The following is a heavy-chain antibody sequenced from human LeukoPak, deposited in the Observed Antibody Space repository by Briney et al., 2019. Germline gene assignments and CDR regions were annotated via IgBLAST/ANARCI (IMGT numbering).Heavy chain of an antibody. V-gene: IGHV3-48*01. CDR3: ARDGGNSSKYYYYYMDV. CDR2: ISSSSSTI. CDR1: GFTFSSYS. D-gene: IGHD4-23*01. Sequence: PGGSLRLSCAASGFTFSSYSMNWVRQAPGKGLEWVSYISSSSSTIYYADSVKGRFTISRDNAKNSLYLQMNSLRAEDTAVYYCARDGGNSSKYYYYYMDVWGKGTTVTVSS. J-gene: IGHJ6*03.